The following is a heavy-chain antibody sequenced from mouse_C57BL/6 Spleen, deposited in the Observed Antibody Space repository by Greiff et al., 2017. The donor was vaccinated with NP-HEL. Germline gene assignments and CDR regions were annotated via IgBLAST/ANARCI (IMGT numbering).Heavy chain of an antibody. Sequence: EVQLVESEGGLVQPGSSMKLSCTASGFTFSDYYMAWVRQVPEKGLEWVANINYDGSSTYYLDSLKSRFIISRDNAKNILYLQMSSLKSEDTATYYCARDNRYAMDYWGQGTSVTVSS. V-gene: IGHV5-16*01. CDR2: INYDGSST. CDR3: ARDNRYAMDY. J-gene: IGHJ4*01. CDR1: GFTFSDYY.